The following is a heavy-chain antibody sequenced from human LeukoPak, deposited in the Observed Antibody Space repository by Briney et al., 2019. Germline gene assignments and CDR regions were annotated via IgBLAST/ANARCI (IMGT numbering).Heavy chain of an antibody. CDR3: TRRGYGSGSYP. Sequence: PGGSLRLSCAASGFTFSGSAMHWVRQASGKGLEWVGRIRSKANSYATSYAASVKGRFTISRDDSKNTAYLQMNSLKTEDTAVYYCTRRGYGSGSYPWGQGTLVTVSS. V-gene: IGHV3-73*01. J-gene: IGHJ5*02. CDR1: GFTFSGSA. CDR2: IRSKANSYAT. D-gene: IGHD3-10*01.